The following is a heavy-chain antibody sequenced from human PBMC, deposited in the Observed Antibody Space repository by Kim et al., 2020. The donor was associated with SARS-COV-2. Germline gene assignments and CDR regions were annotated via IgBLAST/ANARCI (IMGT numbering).Heavy chain of an antibody. D-gene: IGHD1-7*01. V-gene: IGHV1-69*13. CDR1: GGTFSSYA. CDR3: ARDIIGITGTMCWFDP. J-gene: IGHJ5*02. Sequence: SVKVSCKASGGTFSSYAISWVRQAPGQGLEWMGGIIPIFGTANYAQKFQGRVTITADESTSTAYMELSSLRSEDTAVYYCARDIIGITGTMCWFDPWGQGTLVTVSS. CDR2: IIPIFGTA.